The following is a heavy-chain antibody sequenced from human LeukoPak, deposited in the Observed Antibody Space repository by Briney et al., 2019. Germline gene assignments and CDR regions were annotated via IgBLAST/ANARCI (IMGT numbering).Heavy chain of an antibody. Sequence: ASVKVSCKSSGYTFTSYDINWVRQATGQGLEWMGWMNPNSGNTGYAQKFQGRVTMTRNTSISTAYMELSSLRSEDTALYYCARGLREARWLQSPPYYFDYWGQGTLVTVSS. CDR3: ARGLREARWLQSPPYYFDY. J-gene: IGHJ4*02. D-gene: IGHD5-24*01. CDR1: GYTFTSYD. CDR2: MNPNSGNT. V-gene: IGHV1-8*01.